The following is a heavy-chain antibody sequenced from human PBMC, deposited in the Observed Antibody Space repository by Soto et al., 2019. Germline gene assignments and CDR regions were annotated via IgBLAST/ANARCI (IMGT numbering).Heavy chain of an antibody. CDR2: ISSSSSTI. CDR3: ARENSGYDYYYYYGMDV. Sequence: PGGSLRLSCAASGFTFSSYSMNWVRQAPGKGLEWVSYISSSSSTIYYADSVKGRFTISRDNAKNSLYLQMNSLRDEDTAVYYCARENSGYDYYYYYGMDVWGQGTTVTVSS. V-gene: IGHV3-48*02. J-gene: IGHJ6*02. CDR1: GFTFSSYS. D-gene: IGHD5-12*01.